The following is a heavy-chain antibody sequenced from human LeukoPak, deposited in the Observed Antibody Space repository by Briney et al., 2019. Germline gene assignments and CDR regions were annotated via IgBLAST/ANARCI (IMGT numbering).Heavy chain of an antibody. CDR2: ISSSGTTI. V-gene: IGHV3-48*02. CDR3: ARDMMAAGHYFDY. Sequence: GGSLRLSCAASGFAFSSYSMNWVRQAPGKGLEWVSYISSSGTTIYYADSVKGRFTISRDNAKNSLYLQMNSLRDEDTAVYYCARDMMAAGHYFDYWGQGTLVTVSS. D-gene: IGHD6-13*01. CDR1: GFAFSSYS. J-gene: IGHJ4*02.